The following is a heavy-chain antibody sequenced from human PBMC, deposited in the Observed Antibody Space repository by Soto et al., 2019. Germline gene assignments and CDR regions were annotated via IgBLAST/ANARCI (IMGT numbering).Heavy chain of an antibody. D-gene: IGHD3-10*01. CDR1: GGSISSGGYY. V-gene: IGHV4-31*03. CDR2: SYYSGST. Sequence: QVQLQESGPGLVKPSQTLSLTCTVSGGSISSGGYYWSWIRQHPGKGLEWIGYSYYSGSTYYNPYLQSRVYKSVHNFKKRFSLKLRSVNASDTAVYYCARANGYYYGPSHYYGMDVWGQGTTVTVSS. CDR3: ARANGYYYGPSHYYGMDV. J-gene: IGHJ6*02.